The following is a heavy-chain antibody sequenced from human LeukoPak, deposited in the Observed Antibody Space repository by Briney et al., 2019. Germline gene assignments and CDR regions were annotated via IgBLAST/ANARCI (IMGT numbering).Heavy chain of an antibody. CDR3: ARDRSGDDFLTGYYKGDYYFDY. CDR1: GFTFSSYS. D-gene: IGHD3-9*01. V-gene: IGHV3-21*01. Sequence: GGSLRLSCAASGFTFSSYSMNWVRQAPGKGLEWVSSISSSSSYIYYADSLKGRFTISRDNAKNSLYLQMNSLRAEDTAVYYCARDRSGDDFLTGYYKGDYYFDYWGQGTLVTVSS. J-gene: IGHJ4*02. CDR2: ISSSSSYI.